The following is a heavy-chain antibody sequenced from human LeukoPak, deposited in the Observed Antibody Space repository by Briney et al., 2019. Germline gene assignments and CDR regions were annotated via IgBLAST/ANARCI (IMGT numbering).Heavy chain of an antibody. V-gene: IGHV4-34*01. CDR2: INHSGST. J-gene: IGHJ5*02. CDR1: GGSFSGYY. D-gene: IGHD2-2*01. Sequence: SETLSLTCAVYGGSFSGYYWSWIRQPPGKGLEWIGEINHSGSTNYNPSLKSRVTISVDTSKNQFSLKLSSVTAADTAVYYCARAARYCSSTSCYPYNWFDPWGQGTLVTVSS. CDR3: ARAARYCSSTSCYPYNWFDP.